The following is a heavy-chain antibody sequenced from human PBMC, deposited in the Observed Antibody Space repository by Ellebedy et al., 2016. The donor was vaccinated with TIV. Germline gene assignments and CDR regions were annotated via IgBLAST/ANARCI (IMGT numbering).Heavy chain of an antibody. D-gene: IGHD3-10*01. Sequence: ASVKVSCKASGYTFTSYGINWVRQATGQGLEWMGWMNPNSGNTGYAQKFQGRVTMTRNTSINTADMELSSLRSEDTAVYYCARGFDGSGSYYYYGMDVWGQGTTVTVS. V-gene: IGHV1-8*02. CDR2: MNPNSGNT. CDR1: GYTFTSYG. CDR3: ARGFDGSGSYYYYGMDV. J-gene: IGHJ6*02.